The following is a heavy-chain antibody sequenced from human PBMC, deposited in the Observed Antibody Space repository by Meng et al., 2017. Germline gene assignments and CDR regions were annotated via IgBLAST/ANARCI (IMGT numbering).Heavy chain of an antibody. J-gene: IGHJ4*02. CDR1: GYTFTSYA. CDR3: ARDSYYYDSSGSTSHDY. V-gene: IGHV7-4-1*02. CDR2: INTNTGNP. D-gene: IGHD3-22*01. Sequence: QVQLVQSGSECKKPGASVKVSCKASGYTFTSYAMNWVRQAPGQGLEWMGWINTNTGNPTYAQGFTGRFVFSLDTSVSTAYLQISSLKAEDTAVYYCARDSYYYDSSGSTSHDYWGQGTLVTVSS.